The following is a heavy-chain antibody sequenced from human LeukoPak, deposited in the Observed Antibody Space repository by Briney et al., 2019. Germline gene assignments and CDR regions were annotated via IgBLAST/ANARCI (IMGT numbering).Heavy chain of an antibody. CDR2: IYYSGST. CDR3: ARHRDILLLWFGD. Sequence: SETLSLTCTVSGGSISSSSYYWGWIRQPPGKGLEWIGSIYYSGSTCYNPSLKSRVTISVDTSKNQFSLKLSSVTAADTAVYYCARHRDILLLWFGDWGKGTTVTISS. V-gene: IGHV4-39*01. D-gene: IGHD3-10*01. CDR1: GGSISSSSYY. J-gene: IGHJ6*04.